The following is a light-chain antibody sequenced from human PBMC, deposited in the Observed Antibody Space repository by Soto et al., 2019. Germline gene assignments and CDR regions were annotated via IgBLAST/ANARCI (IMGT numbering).Light chain of an antibody. CDR1: SSDIGAFTY. J-gene: IGLJ1*01. CDR2: EVT. CDR3: ASYAGTKLFV. V-gene: IGLV2-8*01. Sequence: QSALSQPPSASGSPGQSVTISCTGTSSDIGAFTYVSWYQQHPGRAPKVLIYEVTKRPSGVPDRFSGSKSGNTASLTVSGLQADDEADYYCASYAGTKLFVFGSGTKVTVL.